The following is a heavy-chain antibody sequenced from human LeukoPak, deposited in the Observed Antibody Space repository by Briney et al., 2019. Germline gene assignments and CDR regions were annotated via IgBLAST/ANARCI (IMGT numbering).Heavy chain of an antibody. CDR2: IYSGGST. CDR3: AKWGDYDVLTGYYVSDY. V-gene: IGHV3-53*01. CDR1: GFTVSSNY. Sequence: GGSLRLSCAASGFTVSSNYMSWVRQAPGKGLEWVSVIYSGGSTYYADSVKGRFTISRDNSKNTLYLQINSLRAEDTAVYYCAKWGDYDVLTGYYVSDYWGQGTLVTVSS. J-gene: IGHJ4*02. D-gene: IGHD3-9*01.